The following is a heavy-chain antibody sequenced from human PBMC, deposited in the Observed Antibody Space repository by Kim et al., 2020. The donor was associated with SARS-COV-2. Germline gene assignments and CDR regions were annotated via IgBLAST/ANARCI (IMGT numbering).Heavy chain of an antibody. CDR3: VTSSGY. J-gene: IGHJ4*02. Sequence: GGSLRLSCTASGFTFSSYAMSWVRQAPGKGLEWVSAISDSGGNTYFADSVKGRFSFYRYNAMNTLSLLCIRLRVDDTAVYYCVTSSGYWGQGTLVTVSS. CDR1: GFTFSSYA. V-gene: IGHV3-23*01. CDR2: ISDSGGNT. D-gene: IGHD6-6*01.